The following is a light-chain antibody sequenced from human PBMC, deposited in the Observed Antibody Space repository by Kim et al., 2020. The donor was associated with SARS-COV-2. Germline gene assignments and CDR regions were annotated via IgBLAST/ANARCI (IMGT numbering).Light chain of an antibody. CDR2: GAS. Sequence: LSPGEIATLSCRASQSVSSSYLAWYQQKPGQAPRLLIYGASSRATGIPDRFSGSGSGTDFTLTISRLEPEDFAVYYCQQCDNSPQTFGQGTKLEI. V-gene: IGKV3-20*01. J-gene: IGKJ2*01. CDR3: QQCDNSPQT. CDR1: QSVSSSY.